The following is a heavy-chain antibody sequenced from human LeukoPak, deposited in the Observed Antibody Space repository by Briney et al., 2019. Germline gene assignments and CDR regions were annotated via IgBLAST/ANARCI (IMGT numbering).Heavy chain of an antibody. J-gene: IGHJ4*02. V-gene: IGHV3-30-3*01. CDR3: ARYYYDSSGYYNY. Sequence: XGSLRLSCAASGFTFSSYAMHWVRQAPGKGLEWVAVISYDGSNKYYADSVKGRFTISRDNSKNTLYLQMNSLRAEDTAVYYCARYYYDSSGYYNYWGQGTLVTVSS. CDR1: GFTFSSYA. CDR2: ISYDGSNK. D-gene: IGHD3-22*01.